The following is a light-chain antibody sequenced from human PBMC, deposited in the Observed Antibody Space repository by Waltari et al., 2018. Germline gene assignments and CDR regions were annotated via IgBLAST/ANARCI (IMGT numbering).Light chain of an antibody. CDR3: QQFGSSVMYT. J-gene: IGKJ2*01. CDR2: GAS. CDR1: QSVSRSR. Sequence: EVVLTQSPGTLSLSPGESATLSCRASQSVSRSRIAWYLHRPGQAPRLLIYGASGRATCIPARFSGSGSGTDFSLTISRVEPEYFAVYYCQQFGSSVMYTFGQGTKLEIK. V-gene: IGKV3-20*01.